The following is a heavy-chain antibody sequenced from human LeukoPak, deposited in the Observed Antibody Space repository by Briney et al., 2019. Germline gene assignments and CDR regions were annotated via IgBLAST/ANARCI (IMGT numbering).Heavy chain of an antibody. CDR3: GRDIVVVPDEYYFDY. D-gene: IGHD2-2*01. V-gene: IGHV3-20*04. Sequence: GGSLRLFCAASGFTFDDYGMSWVRQAPGKGLEWVSGINWNGGSTGYADSVKGRFTISRDNAKNSLYLQMNSLRAEDTALYYCGRDIVVVPDEYYFDYWGQGTLVTVSS. J-gene: IGHJ4*02. CDR1: GFTFDDYG. CDR2: INWNGGST.